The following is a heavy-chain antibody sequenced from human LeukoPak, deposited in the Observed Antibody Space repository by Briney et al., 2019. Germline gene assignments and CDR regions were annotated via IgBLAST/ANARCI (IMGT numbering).Heavy chain of an antibody. Sequence: GGSLRLSCAASGFTFSNYWMHWIRQVPGKGLVWVSHIKYDGSATNYADSVKGRFTISRDNAKNTLYLQMNSLRAEDTAVYYCVSGSLQSGYNFDYWGQGALVTVSS. CDR1: GFTFSNYW. J-gene: IGHJ4*02. D-gene: IGHD3-3*01. V-gene: IGHV3-74*01. CDR2: IKYDGSAT. CDR3: VSGSLQSGYNFDY.